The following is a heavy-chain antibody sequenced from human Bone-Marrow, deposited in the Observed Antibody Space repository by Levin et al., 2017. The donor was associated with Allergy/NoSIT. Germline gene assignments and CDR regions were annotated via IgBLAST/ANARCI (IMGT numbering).Heavy chain of an antibody. CDR2: IYYSGST. J-gene: IGHJ3*02. V-gene: IGHV4-39*01. CDR3: ARTPAAAAPLGAFDT. CDR1: GGSISSSSYY. Sequence: SETLSLTCTVSGGSISSSSYYWGWIRQPPGKGLEWIGSIYYSGSTYYNPSLKSRVTISVDTSKNQFSLKLSSVTAADTAVYYCARTPAAAAPLGAFDTWGQGTMVTVSS. D-gene: IGHD6-13*01.